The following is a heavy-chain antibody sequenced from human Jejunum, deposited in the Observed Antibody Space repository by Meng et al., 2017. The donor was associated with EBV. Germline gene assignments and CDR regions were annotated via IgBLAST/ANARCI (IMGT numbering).Heavy chain of an antibody. Sequence: GESGGGVGQPGRSLRLSCAASGFTFSGHAMQWVRQAPGKGLKWVALISNDGNNKYYADSVKGRFTISRDNSKNTLYLQMNSLRVDDTALYYCTREWGADYWGQGTLVTVSS. V-gene: IGHV3-30-3*01. D-gene: IGHD3-16*01. J-gene: IGHJ4*02. CDR3: TREWGADY. CDR1: GFTFSGHA. CDR2: ISNDGNNK.